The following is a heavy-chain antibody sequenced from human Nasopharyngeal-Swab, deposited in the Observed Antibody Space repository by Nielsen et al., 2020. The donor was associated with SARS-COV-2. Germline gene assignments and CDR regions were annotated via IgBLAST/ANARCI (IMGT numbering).Heavy chain of an antibody. V-gene: IGHV3-11*01. Sequence: RQAAGKGLEWVSYISSSGSNIYYADSVKGRFTISRDNAKNSLYLQMNSLRAEDTAVYYYARIAAAELELLDFWGQGTLVTVSS. J-gene: IGHJ4*02. CDR3: ARIAAAELELLDF. CDR2: ISSSGSNI. D-gene: IGHD6-13*01.